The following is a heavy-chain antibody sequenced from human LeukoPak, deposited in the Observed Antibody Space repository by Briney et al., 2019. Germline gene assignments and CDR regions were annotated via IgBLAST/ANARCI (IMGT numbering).Heavy chain of an antibody. J-gene: IGHJ5*02. V-gene: IGHV4-39*07. D-gene: IGHD6-13*01. CDR1: GGSISSSSYY. CDR3: ARDHGSSWSRHNWFDP. CDR2: IYYSGST. Sequence: SETLSLTCTVSGGSISSSSYYWGWIRQPPGKGLEWIGSIYYSGSTYYNPSLKSRVTISVDTSKNQFSLKLSSVTAADTAVYYCARDHGSSWSRHNWFDPWGQGTLVTVSS.